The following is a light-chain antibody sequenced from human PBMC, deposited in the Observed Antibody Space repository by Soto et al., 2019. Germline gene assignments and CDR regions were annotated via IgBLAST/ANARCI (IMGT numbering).Light chain of an antibody. CDR2: DAS. V-gene: IGKV1-39*01. CDR1: QTIATY. CDR3: QQLRMYPST. Sequence: DIQMTQSPSSLSASIGDRVTITCRSSQTIATYLHWFQLKPGEAPNLLIYDASSLQSGVPSRFSGSGSGTDFTLTITNLQPEDFGTYYCQQLRMYPSTFGGGTKVDIK. J-gene: IGKJ4*01.